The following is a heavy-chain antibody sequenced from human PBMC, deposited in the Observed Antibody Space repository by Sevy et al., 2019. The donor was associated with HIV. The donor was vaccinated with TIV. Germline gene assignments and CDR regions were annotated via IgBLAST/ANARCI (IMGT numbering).Heavy chain of an antibody. CDR2: IKSNIDCGTT. D-gene: IGHD6-6*01. Sequence: GGSLRLSCVASGFIFNNAWMNWVRQAPGKGLEWVGRIKSNIDCGTTDYAAPVRGRFTILREDSKNTLYLQMNSLKTEDTAVYYCTTTSPFTAQGRAVLASRRYYFYGMDVWGQGTTVTVSS. CDR1: GFIFNNAW. J-gene: IGHJ6*02. V-gene: IGHV3-15*07. CDR3: TTTSPFTAQGRAVLASRRYYFYGMDV.